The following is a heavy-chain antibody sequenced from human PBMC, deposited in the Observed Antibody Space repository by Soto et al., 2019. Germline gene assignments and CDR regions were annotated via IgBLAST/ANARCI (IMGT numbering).Heavy chain of an antibody. CDR3: ALQGESYGSGTHRLGYYYGMDV. J-gene: IGHJ6*02. CDR1: GGSISSGGYY. V-gene: IGHV4-31*03. CDR2: IYYSGST. D-gene: IGHD3-10*01. Sequence: SETLSLTCTVSGGSISSGGYYWSWIRQHPGKGLEWIGYIYYSGSTYYNPSLKSRVTISVDTSKNQFSLKLSSVTAADTAVYYCALQGESYGSGTHRLGYYYGMDVWGQGTTVTVSS.